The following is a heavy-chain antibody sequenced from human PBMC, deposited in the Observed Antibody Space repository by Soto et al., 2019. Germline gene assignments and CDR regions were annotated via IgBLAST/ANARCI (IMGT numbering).Heavy chain of an antibody. V-gene: IGHV1-18*01. CDR1: GYNFNNYG. CDR2: IGVYNGNT. J-gene: IGHJ3*02. Sequence: ASVKVSCKASGYNFNNYGVTWVRQAPGQGPEWMGWIGVYNGNTKYPQKVQGRVTVTADTSTSTVYMELSSLTSDDTAVYYCARDIAGGEDIWGQGTMVTVSS. CDR3: ARDIAGGEDI. D-gene: IGHD1-26*01.